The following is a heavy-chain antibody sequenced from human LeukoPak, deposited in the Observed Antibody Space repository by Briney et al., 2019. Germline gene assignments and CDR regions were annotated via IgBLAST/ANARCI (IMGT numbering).Heavy chain of an antibody. Sequence: GGSLRLSCAASGFTFSDYYMSWIRQAPGKGLERVSYISSSGSTIYYADSVKGRFTISRDNAKNSLYLQMNSLRAEDTAVYYCARGSYYDSAGYFQHWGQGTLVTVSS. V-gene: IGHV3-11*01. CDR3: ARGSYYDSAGYFQH. J-gene: IGHJ1*01. D-gene: IGHD3-22*01. CDR2: ISSSGSTI. CDR1: GFTFSDYY.